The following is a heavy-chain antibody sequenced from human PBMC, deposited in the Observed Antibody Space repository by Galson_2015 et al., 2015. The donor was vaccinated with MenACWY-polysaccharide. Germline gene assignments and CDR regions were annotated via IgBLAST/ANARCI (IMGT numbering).Heavy chain of an antibody. V-gene: IGHV3-7*01. D-gene: IGHD2-2*01. J-gene: IGHJ4*02. CDR1: GFNFRSHR. CDR3: ARDPDTSSKVDY. Sequence: SLRLSCAASGFNFRSHRMAWVRQAPGRGLEWVATISEDGSKTYYVDSVKGRFTITRDNAENSVFLQMNGLRDEDTALYYCARDPDTSSKVDYWGQGTLVTVSS. CDR2: ISEDGSKT.